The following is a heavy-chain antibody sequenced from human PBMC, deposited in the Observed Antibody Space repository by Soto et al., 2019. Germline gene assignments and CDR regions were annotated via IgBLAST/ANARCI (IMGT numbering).Heavy chain of an antibody. D-gene: IGHD4-17*01. CDR3: ARELMTTVTYFDY. Sequence: GWSLRLSCSASVFTFSDHYMDWVRQAPGKGLEWVGRTRNKANGYTTEYAASVKGRFTISRDDSENSLYLQMNSLKAEDTAVYYCARELMTTVTYFDYWGQGTLVTVSS. CDR2: TRNKANGYTT. V-gene: IGHV3-72*01. CDR1: VFTFSDHY. J-gene: IGHJ4*02.